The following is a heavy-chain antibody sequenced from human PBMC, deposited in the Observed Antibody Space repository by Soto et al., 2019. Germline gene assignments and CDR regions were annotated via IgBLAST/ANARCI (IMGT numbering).Heavy chain of an antibody. V-gene: IGHV3-23*01. Sequence: GGSLGFGCAVSGLSVNGYVMVWGREATGKGLEWVSTITANSGSTAYGDSVKGRFTISRDNSKSTLYLQMNSLRVEDTAAYYCAKSPEWPNRYFDYWGQGTLVTVPS. D-gene: IGHD3-3*01. J-gene: IGHJ4*02. CDR3: AKSPEWPNRYFDY. CDR2: ITANSGST. CDR1: GLSVNGYV.